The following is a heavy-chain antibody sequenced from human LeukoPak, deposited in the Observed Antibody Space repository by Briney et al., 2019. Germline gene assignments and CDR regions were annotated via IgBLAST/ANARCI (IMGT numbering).Heavy chain of an antibody. Sequence: GGSLRLSCAASGFTFSSYAMHWVRQAPGKGLEWVAVISYDGSNKYYADSVKGRFTISRDNSKNTLYLQMNSLRAEGTAVYYCARAPDSSGPRGYFDYWGQGTLVTVSS. CDR3: ARAPDSSGPRGYFDY. J-gene: IGHJ4*02. V-gene: IGHV3-30*04. CDR2: ISYDGSNK. CDR1: GFTFSSYA. D-gene: IGHD3-22*01.